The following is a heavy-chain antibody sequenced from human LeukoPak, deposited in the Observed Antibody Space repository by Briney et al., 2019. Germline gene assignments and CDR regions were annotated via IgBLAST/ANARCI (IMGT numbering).Heavy chain of an antibody. V-gene: IGHV3-66*01. CDR3: ARESVVDRKPSFLDY. CDR1: GFTFSSHA. CDR2: IYSGGST. J-gene: IGHJ4*02. D-gene: IGHD2/OR15-2a*01. Sequence: GGSLRLSCAASGFTFSSHAMCWVRQAPGRGLEWVSVIYSGGSTYYADSVKGRFTISRDNSKNTLYLQMNSLRAEDTAVYYCARESVVDRKPSFLDYWGQGTLVTVSS.